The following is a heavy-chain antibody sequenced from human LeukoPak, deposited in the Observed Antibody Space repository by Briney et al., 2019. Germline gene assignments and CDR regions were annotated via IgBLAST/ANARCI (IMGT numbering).Heavy chain of an antibody. V-gene: IGHV3-9*01. Sequence: GGSLRLSCAASGFTFDDYAMHWVRQAPGKGLEWVSGISWNSGSIGYADSVKGRFTISRDNAKNSLYLQMNSLRAADTALYYCAKDRRETPYYFGYWGQGTLVTVSS. CDR3: AKDRRETPYYFGY. CDR1: GFTFDDYA. D-gene: IGHD1-26*01. CDR2: ISWNSGSI. J-gene: IGHJ4*02.